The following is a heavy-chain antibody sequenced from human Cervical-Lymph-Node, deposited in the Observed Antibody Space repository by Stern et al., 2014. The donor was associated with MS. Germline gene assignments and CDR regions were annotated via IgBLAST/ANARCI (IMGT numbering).Heavy chain of an antibody. CDR3: ARGQYFDILTGSSTEYHYAMDV. Sequence: QVQLVESGAEVKKPGASVKVSCKASGYTFTNYDINWVRQAAGQGLEWMGWMNPNSGNTGYAQKFQGRVTMTRSTSITTAYMELSSLRFEDTAVYYCARGQYFDILTGSSTEYHYAMDVWGQGTTVTVSS. CDR1: GYTFTNYD. D-gene: IGHD3-9*01. CDR2: MNPNSGNT. V-gene: IGHV1-8*01. J-gene: IGHJ6*02.